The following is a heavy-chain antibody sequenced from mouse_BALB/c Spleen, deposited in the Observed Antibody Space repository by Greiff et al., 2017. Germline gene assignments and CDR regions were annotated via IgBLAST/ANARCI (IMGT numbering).Heavy chain of an antibody. CDR3: ARKELYGSHWYFDF. J-gene: IGHJ1*01. CDR2: IWGGGST. V-gene: IGHV2-6-4*01. D-gene: IGHD2-10*02. Sequence: QVQLKESGPGLVAPSQSLSITCTVSGFSLSRYSVHWVRQPPGKGLEWLGMIWGGGSTDYNSALKSRLSISTDNSKSQVFLQMNSLQTDDTAMYYFARKELYGSHWYFDFWGAGTTVTVSS. CDR1: GFSLSRYS.